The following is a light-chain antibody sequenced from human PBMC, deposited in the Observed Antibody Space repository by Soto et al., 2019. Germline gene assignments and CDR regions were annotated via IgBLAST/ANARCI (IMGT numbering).Light chain of an antibody. V-gene: IGKV1-27*01. CDR1: QSISNY. CDR2: AAS. J-gene: IGKJ1*01. CDR3: QKYNSALWT. Sequence: DIQMTQSPSSLSASVGDRFTITCRASQSISNYLAWYQQKPGKVPKLLIYAASTLQSGVPSRFSGSGSGTDFTLTISSLQPEDVATYYCQKYNSALWTFGQGTKVDIK.